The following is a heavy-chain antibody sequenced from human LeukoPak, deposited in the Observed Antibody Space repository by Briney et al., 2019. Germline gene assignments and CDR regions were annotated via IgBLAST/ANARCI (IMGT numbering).Heavy chain of an antibody. CDR2: INPNSGGT. J-gene: IGHJ4*02. D-gene: IGHD2-2*01. CDR3: ARGDIVVVPAAMVD. V-gene: IGHV1-2*02. Sequence: ASVKVSCKASGYTFTGYYMHWVRQAPGQGLEWMGWINPNSGGTNYAQKFQGRVTMTRDTSISTAYMELSRLRSDDTAVYYCARGDIVVVPAAMVDWGQGTLVTVSS. CDR1: GYTFTGYY.